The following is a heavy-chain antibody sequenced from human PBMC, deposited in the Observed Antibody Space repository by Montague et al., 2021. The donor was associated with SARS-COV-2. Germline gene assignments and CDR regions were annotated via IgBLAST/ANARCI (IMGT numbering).Heavy chain of an antibody. V-gene: IGHV4-59*08. CDR1: GGSIRNYY. Sequence: SETLSLTCAVSGGSIRNYYWSWIRQPPGRGLEWIAYIYDSGNVDYNPSLKSRVTILLDTSKNQFSLQLSSVTAADTAVYYCAAQTDYYYYSLDVWGQGTTATVS. J-gene: IGHJ6*02. CDR3: AAQTDYYYYSLDV. CDR2: IYDSGNV.